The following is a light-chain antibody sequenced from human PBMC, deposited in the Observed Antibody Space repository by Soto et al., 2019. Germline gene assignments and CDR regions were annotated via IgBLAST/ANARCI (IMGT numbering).Light chain of an antibody. Sequence: EIVLTQSPATLPLSPGERATLSCRASQSVSSYLAWYQQKPGQAPRLFIYDASNRATGIPARFSGSGSGTDFTLTISSLEPEDFAVYYCQQRSNWGFTFGPGTKVDIK. J-gene: IGKJ3*01. CDR2: DAS. V-gene: IGKV3-11*01. CDR1: QSVSSY. CDR3: QQRSNWGFT.